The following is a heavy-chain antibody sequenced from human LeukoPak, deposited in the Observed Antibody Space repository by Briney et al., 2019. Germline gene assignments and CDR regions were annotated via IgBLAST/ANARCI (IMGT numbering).Heavy chain of an antibody. CDR2: TSYDGTSE. CDR3: VKGSRRYLEWIIDS. V-gene: IGHV3-30*18. CDR1: GFTFSNFG. Sequence: GRSLRLSCAASGFTFSNFGMHWVRQAPGMGLEWVAVTSYDGTSENYIDSVKGRFTVSRDNSRNTLYLQMNGLRGEDTAVYYCVKGSRRYLEWIIDSWGQGTLVTVSS. J-gene: IGHJ5*01. D-gene: IGHD3-3*01.